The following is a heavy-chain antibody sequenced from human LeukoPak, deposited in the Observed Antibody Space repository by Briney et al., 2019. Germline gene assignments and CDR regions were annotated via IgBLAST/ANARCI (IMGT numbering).Heavy chain of an antibody. CDR3: ARESQFYFDY. J-gene: IGHJ4*02. CDR1: GFIFSNYV. Sequence: PGGSLRLSCAAPGFIFSNYVMVWVRQAPGKGLEWVAAISYDGSNEYYAESVKGRFTISRDSSKNTLFLLMNSLRPEDTAVYYCARESQFYFDYWGQGTLVTVSS. V-gene: IGHV3-30-3*01. CDR2: ISYDGSNE. D-gene: IGHD4-11*01.